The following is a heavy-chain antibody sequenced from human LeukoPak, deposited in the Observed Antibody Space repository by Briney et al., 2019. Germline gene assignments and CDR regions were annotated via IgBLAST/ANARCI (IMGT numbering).Heavy chain of an antibody. CDR2: IIPILGIA. CDR3: ARVSEYCSGSSCRRGFDY. D-gene: IGHD2-15*01. CDR1: GGTFSSYA. J-gene: IGHJ4*02. V-gene: IGHV1-69*04. Sequence: SVKLSCKAAGGTFSSYAISWVRQAPGQGLEWMGRIIPILGIANYAQIFQDRVTITADKSTSTAYMELSSLRSEDTAVYYCARVSEYCSGSSCRRGFDYWGQGTLVTVSS.